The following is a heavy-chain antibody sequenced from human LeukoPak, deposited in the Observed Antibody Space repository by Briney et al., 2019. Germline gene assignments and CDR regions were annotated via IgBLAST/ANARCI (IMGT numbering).Heavy chain of an antibody. CDR2: IYYSGST. CDR3: ARGRGTGSYFHD. CDR1: GGSISSYY. V-gene: IGHV4-59*12. D-gene: IGHD3/OR15-3a*01. Sequence: SETLSLTCTVSGGSISSYYWSWIRQPPGKGLEWIGYIYYSGSTNYNPSLKSRVTISVDTSKNQFSLKLSSVTAADTAVYYCARGRGTGSYFHDWGQGTLVTVSS. J-gene: IGHJ4*03.